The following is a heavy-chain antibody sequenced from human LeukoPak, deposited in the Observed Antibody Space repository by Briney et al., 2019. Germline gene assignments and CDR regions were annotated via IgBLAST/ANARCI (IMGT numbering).Heavy chain of an antibody. CDR2: IYYTGST. Sequence: TSETLSLTCTVSGGSISSYYWSWIRQPPGKGLEWIGYIYYTGSTNYNPSLKSRVTMSIDTSKNQFSLKLSSLTAADTAVYFCAGYSGSYSVDYWGQGTLVTVSS. D-gene: IGHD1-26*01. CDR1: GGSISSYY. CDR3: AGYSGSYSVDY. V-gene: IGHV4-59*01. J-gene: IGHJ4*02.